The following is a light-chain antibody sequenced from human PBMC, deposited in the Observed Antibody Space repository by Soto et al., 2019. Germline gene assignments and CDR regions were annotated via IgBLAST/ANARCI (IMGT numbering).Light chain of an antibody. V-gene: IGKV1-9*01. CDR1: QGISSF. CDR3: QQYYNWPPWT. Sequence: IQLTQSPSSLSASVGDSVTITCRASQGISSFLAWYQQKPGKAPKLLIYAASTLQSGVPSRFSGSGSGTDFTLTISSLQSEDFAVYSCQQYYNWPPWTFGQGTKVEIK. CDR2: AAS. J-gene: IGKJ1*01.